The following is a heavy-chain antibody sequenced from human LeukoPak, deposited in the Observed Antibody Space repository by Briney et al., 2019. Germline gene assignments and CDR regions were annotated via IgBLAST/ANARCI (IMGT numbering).Heavy chain of an antibody. CDR3: ARAGWFGELYGPLDF. CDR2: INHSGST. Sequence: SETLSLTRAVYGGSFSGYYWSWIRQPPGKGLEWIGEINHSGSTNYNPSLKSRLSISVDPSKNQFSLKLTSVIAADTAVYYCARAGWFGELYGPLDFWGQGTLVTVSS. D-gene: IGHD3-10*01. J-gene: IGHJ4*02. V-gene: IGHV4-34*01. CDR1: GGSFSGYY.